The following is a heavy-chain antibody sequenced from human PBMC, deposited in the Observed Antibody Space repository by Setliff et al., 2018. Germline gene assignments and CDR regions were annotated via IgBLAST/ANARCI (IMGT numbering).Heavy chain of an antibody. V-gene: IGHV4-39*07. D-gene: IGHD3-3*01. CDR3: KFWSGYYKNDY. CDR2: INHGGTT. Sequence: SETLSLTCTVSGLSLSSTTYYWAWVRQPPGKGLDWIGEINHGGTTNYDPSLEGRISISVDTSKRQFSLKLSSVTASDMAVYFCKFWSGYYKNDYWAQGTLVTVSS. CDR1: GLSLSSTTYY. J-gene: IGHJ4*02.